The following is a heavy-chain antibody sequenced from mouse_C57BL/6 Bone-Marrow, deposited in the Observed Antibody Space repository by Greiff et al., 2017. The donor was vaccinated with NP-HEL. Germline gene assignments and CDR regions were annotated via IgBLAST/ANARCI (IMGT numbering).Heavy chain of an antibody. CDR3: TREGGSPFAY. V-gene: IGHV5-9-1*02. J-gene: IGHJ3*01. CDR1: GFTFSSYA. D-gene: IGHD1-1*02. CDR2: ISSGGDYI. Sequence: EVKLEESGEGLVKPGGSLKLSCAASGFTFSSYAMSWVRQTPEKRLEWVAYISSGGDYIYYADTVKGRFTISRDNARNTLYLQMSSLKSEDTAMYYCTREGGSPFAYWGQGTLVTVSA.